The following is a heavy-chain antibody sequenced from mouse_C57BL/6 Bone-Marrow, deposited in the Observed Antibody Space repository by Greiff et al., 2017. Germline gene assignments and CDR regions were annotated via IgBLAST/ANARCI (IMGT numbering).Heavy chain of an antibody. Sequence: EVKLMESGGGLVKPGGSLKLSCAASGFTFSSYTMSWVRQTPEKRLEWVATISGGGGNTYYPDSVKGRFTISRDNAKNTLYLQMSSLRSEDTALYYCAREDGYYVWFAYWGQGTLVTVSA. V-gene: IGHV5-9*01. CDR1: GFTFSSYT. CDR2: ISGGGGNT. D-gene: IGHD2-3*01. CDR3: AREDGYYVWFAY. J-gene: IGHJ3*01.